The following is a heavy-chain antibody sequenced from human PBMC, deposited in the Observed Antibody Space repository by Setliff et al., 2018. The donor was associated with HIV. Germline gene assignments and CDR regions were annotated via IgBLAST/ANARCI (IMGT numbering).Heavy chain of an antibody. CDR3: AKEGGSERMPFFYYYMDV. CDR1: GFTFSDYW. J-gene: IGHJ6*03. V-gene: IGHV3-7*03. CDR2: IKQDGSEK. D-gene: IGHD3-10*01. Sequence: PGGSLRLSCAASGFTFSDYWMTWVRQAPGKGLEWVANIKQDGSEKYCVDSVKGRFTISRDNAKNSLYLQMNSLRTEDTALYYCAKEGGSERMPFFYYYMDVWGKGTTVTVSS.